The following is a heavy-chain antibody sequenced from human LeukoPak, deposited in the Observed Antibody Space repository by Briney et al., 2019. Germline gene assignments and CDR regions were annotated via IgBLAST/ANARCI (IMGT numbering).Heavy chain of an antibody. D-gene: IGHD4-17*01. CDR3: ARATTVTTVGGEDY. J-gene: IGHJ4*02. CDR2: IIPIFGTA. V-gene: IGHV1-69*05. CDR1: AGTFSSYA. Sequence: ASVKVSCKASAGTFSSYAISWVRQAPGQGLESMGGIIPIFGTANYAQKFQGRVTITTDESTSTAYMELSSLRSEDTAVYYCARATTVTTVGGEDYWGQGTLVTVSS.